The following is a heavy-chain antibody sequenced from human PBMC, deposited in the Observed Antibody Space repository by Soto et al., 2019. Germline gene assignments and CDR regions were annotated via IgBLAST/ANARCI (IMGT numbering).Heavy chain of an antibody. Sequence: QVQLVQSGAEVKKPGASVKVSCKASGYTFTSYGISWVRQAPGQGLEWMGWISAYNGNTNYAQKLQGRVTMTTDTATSTAYRELRSRRSDDTAVYYCAREEREWHPDIVVGVADYWGQGTLVTVSS. D-gene: IGHD2-15*01. CDR2: ISAYNGNT. CDR1: GYTFTSYG. CDR3: AREEREWHPDIVVGVADY. V-gene: IGHV1-18*01. J-gene: IGHJ4*02.